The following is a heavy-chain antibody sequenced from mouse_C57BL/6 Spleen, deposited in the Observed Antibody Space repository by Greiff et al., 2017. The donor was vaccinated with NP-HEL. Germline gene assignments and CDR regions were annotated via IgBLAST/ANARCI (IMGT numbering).Heavy chain of an antibody. CDR1: GYTFTDYY. Sequence: EVQLQQSGPELVKPGASVKLSCKASGYTFTDYYMNWVKQSHGKSLEWIGDINPNNGGTSYNQKFKGKATLTVDKSSSTAYMELRSLTSEDSAVYYCASPLYYYGSSFYAMDYWGQGTSVTVSS. CDR2: INPNNGGT. CDR3: ASPLYYYGSSFYAMDY. D-gene: IGHD1-1*01. V-gene: IGHV1-26*01. J-gene: IGHJ4*01.